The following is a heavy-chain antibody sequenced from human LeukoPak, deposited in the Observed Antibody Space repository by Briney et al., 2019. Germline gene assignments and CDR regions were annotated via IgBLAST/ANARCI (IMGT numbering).Heavy chain of an antibody. D-gene: IGHD5-24*01. J-gene: IGHJ4*02. CDR2: ISSSDGTI. CDR3: ARTGEMATISYFDY. Sequence: PGGSLRLSCAASGFTFSSYEMNWVRQAPGKGLEWVSYISSSDGTIYYADSVKGRFTISRDNAKNSLYLQMNSLRAGDTAVYYCARTGEMATISYFDYWGQGTLVTVSS. CDR1: GFTFSSYE. V-gene: IGHV3-48*03.